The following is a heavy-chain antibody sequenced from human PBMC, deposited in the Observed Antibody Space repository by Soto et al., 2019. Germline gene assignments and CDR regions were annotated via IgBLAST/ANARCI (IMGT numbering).Heavy chain of an antibody. CDR3: ARGIFGSGTANDY. CDR1: GFTFSGSW. CDR2: INGDGSGT. Sequence: VQLVESGGGLVQPGGSLRLSCAASGFTFSGSWMHWVRQAPGKGLVWVSRINGDGSGTSYADFVKGQFTISRDDAKNTLFLQMNGLRAEDTAVYYCARGIFGSGTANDYWGQGTLVTVSS. V-gene: IGHV3-74*01. D-gene: IGHD3-10*01. J-gene: IGHJ4*02.